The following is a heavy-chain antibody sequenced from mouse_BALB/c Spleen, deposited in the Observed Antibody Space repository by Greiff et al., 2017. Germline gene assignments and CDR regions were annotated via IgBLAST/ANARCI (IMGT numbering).Heavy chain of an antibody. CDR2: ISYSGST. V-gene: IGHV3-2*02. Sequence: EVQLQESGPGLVKPSQSLSLTCTVTGYSITSDYAWNWIRQFPGNKLEWMGYISYSGSTSYNPSLKSRISITRDTSKNQFFLQLNSVTTEDTATYYCAIGGNSWFAYWGQGTLVTVSA. J-gene: IGHJ3*01. CDR3: AIGGNSWFAY. D-gene: IGHD1-1*02. CDR1: GYSITSDYA.